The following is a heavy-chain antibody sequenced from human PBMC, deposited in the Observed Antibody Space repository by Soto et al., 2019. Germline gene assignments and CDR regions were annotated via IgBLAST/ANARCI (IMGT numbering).Heavy chain of an antibody. CDR2: IWYDGSNQ. V-gene: IGHV3-33*01. CDR1: GFTFSRFA. J-gene: IGHJ4*02. D-gene: IGHD4-17*01. Sequence: QVQLVESGGGVVQPGGSLRLSCAASGFTFSRFAMHWVRQAPGKGPEWVALIWYDGSNQYYADSVKGRFTISRDNSQSTVYLQMNSLRADDTALYYCAREVDYPACPWGIDYWGQGTLVTVSS. CDR3: AREVDYPACPWGIDY.